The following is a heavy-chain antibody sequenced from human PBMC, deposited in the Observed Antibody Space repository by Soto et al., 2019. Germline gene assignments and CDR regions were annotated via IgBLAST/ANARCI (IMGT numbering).Heavy chain of an antibody. Sequence: QVQLVQSGAAVKKPGSSVKVSCKASGGTFSSYTISWVRQAPGQGLEWMGRIIPTLGIANYAQKFQGRVTITADKSTSTAYMELSSLRSEDTAVYYCARHGGGSAYFDYWGQGTLVTVSS. V-gene: IGHV1-69*02. CDR3: ARHGGGSAYFDY. J-gene: IGHJ4*02. D-gene: IGHD1-26*01. CDR1: GGTFSSYT. CDR2: IIPTLGIA.